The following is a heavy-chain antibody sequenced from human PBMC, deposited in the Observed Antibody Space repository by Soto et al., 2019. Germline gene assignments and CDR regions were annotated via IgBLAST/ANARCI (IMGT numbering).Heavy chain of an antibody. CDR2: ISSSSRYI. CDR1: GFTFSVYS. Sequence: EVQLVESGGGLVKPGGSLRLSCAASGFTFSVYSMNWVRQAPGKGLEWVSSISSSSRYIKYADSVKGRFTVSRDNAKNSLYLQVNSLRAEDTAVYYCAREEDYFGVDVWGQGTTVTVS. V-gene: IGHV3-21*01. J-gene: IGHJ6*02. CDR3: AREEDYFGVDV.